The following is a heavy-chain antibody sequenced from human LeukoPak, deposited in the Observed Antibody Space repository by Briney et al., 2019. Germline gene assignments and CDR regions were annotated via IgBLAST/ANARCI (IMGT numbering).Heavy chain of an antibody. J-gene: IGHJ4*02. V-gene: IGHV1-2*04. Sequence: GASVKVSCKASGYTFTGYYMHWVRQAPGQGLEWMGWINPNSGGTNYAQKFQGWVTMTRDTSISTAYMELSRLRSDDTAVYYCAIGERLDYYDSSGYYSPSFDYWGQGTLVTVSS. D-gene: IGHD3-22*01. CDR2: INPNSGGT. CDR1: GYTFTGYY. CDR3: AIGERLDYYDSSGYYSPSFDY.